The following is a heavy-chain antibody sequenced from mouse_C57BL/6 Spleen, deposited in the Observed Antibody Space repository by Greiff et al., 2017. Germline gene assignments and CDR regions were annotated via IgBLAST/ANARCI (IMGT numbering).Heavy chain of an antibody. CDR2: ISSGGSYT. CDR1: GFTFSSYG. V-gene: IGHV5-6*02. J-gene: IGHJ2*01. Sequence: EVKLVESGGDLVKPGGSLKLSCAASGFTFSSYGMSWVRQTPDKRLEWVGTISSGGSYTYYPDSVQGRFTISRDNANNPLYLHLRSLQSEVTAMYYCARRLLTGSNPLDYWGQGTTLTVSS. D-gene: IGHD1-1*01. CDR3: ARRLLTGSNPLDY.